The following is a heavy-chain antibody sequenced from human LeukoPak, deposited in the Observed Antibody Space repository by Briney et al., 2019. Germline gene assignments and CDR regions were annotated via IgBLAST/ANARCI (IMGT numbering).Heavy chain of an antibody. D-gene: IGHD2-15*01. CDR2: IYYSGST. CDR1: GGSISSYY. CDR3: ARHATEYYYYYGMDV. Sequence: SETLSLTCTVSGGSISSYYWSWIRQPQGKGLEWIGYIYYSGSTNYNPSLKSRVTISVDTSKNQFSLKLSSVTAADTAVYYCARHATEYYYYYGMDVWGQGTTVTVSS. V-gene: IGHV4-59*08. J-gene: IGHJ6*02.